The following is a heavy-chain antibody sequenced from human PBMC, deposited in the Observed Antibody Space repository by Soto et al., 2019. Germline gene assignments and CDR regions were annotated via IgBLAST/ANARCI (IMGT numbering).Heavy chain of an antibody. CDR3: AKDSLWRQWLDYGYLDQ. CDR1: GLTFSSYA. V-gene: IGHV3-23*01. D-gene: IGHD6-19*01. Sequence: EVQLLESGGGLVQPGGSLRLSCAASGLTFSSYAMSWVRQAPGRGLEWVAVISNTGLTTHYADSVKGRFTISRDNSKSTVYLKMNSLRIDDTPVYFCAKDSLWRQWLDYGYLDQWAPGTLVTFSS. J-gene: IGHJ5*02. CDR2: ISNTGLTT.